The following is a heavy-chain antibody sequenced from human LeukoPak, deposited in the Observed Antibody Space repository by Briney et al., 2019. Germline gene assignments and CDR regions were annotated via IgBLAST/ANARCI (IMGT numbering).Heavy chain of an antibody. V-gene: IGHV3-23*01. D-gene: IGHD3-9*01. CDR1: GFTFSNYA. CDR2: ITGSGGNT. J-gene: IGHJ4*02. Sequence: PGASLRLSCAASGFTFSNYAMSWVRQAPGKGLKWVSAITGSGGNTYYADSVKGRFTISRDNSKNTVFLQMNSLRAEDTAVYYCAKWGDYDVLTGYYVSDYWGQGTLVTVSS. CDR3: AKWGDYDVLTGYYVSDY.